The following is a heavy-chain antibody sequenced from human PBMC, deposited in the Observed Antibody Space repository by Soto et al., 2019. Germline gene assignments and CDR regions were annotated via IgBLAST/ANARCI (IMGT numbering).Heavy chain of an antibody. J-gene: IGHJ4*02. CDR1: GGSFSSGSYY. D-gene: IGHD5-12*01. V-gene: IGHV4-61*01. Sequence: ASETLSLTCTVSGGSFSSGSYYWSWIRQPPGKGMEWIGYIYYSGSTNYNPSLKSRVTISVDTSKNQFSLKLSSVTAADTAVYYCARAEMATSEPLDYWGQGTLVTVSS. CDR2: IYYSGST. CDR3: ARAEMATSEPLDY.